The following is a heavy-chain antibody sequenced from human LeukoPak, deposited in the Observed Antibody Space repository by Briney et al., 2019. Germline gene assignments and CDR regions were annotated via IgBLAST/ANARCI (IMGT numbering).Heavy chain of an antibody. CDR1: GFTFSSYV. CDR2: TSSSGGGT. CDR3: VKRSATTTRYFGY. V-gene: IGHV3-23*01. J-gene: IGHJ4*02. D-gene: IGHD4-11*01. Sequence: GGSLRLSCAASGFTFSSYVMSWVRQAPGKGLEWVSTTSSSGGGTYYADSVKGRLTISRDNSKNTLYLQMNSLRAEDTALYYCVKRSATTTRYFGYWGQGTLVTVSS.